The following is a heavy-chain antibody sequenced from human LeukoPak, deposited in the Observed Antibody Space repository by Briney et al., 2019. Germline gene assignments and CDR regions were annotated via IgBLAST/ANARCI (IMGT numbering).Heavy chain of an antibody. Sequence: ASVKVSYKASGYTFTSCDINWVRQAPGQGLEWMGWMNPNSGNTGYAQKFQGRVTMTRNTSISTAYMELSSLRSEDTAVYYCARGPAAGDAFDIWGQGTMVTVSS. CDR3: ARGPAAGDAFDI. V-gene: IGHV1-8*01. CDR1: GYTFTSCD. CDR2: MNPNSGNT. D-gene: IGHD6-13*01. J-gene: IGHJ3*02.